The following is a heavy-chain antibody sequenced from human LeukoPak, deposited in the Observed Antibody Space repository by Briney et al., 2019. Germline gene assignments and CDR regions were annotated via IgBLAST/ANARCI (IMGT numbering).Heavy chain of an antibody. D-gene: IGHD2/OR15-2a*01. V-gene: IGHV3-49*03. CDR2: IRSKASGGTA. CDR3: DNRGY. J-gene: IGHJ4*02. Sequence: GGSLRLSCTTSGCTFGDQVLSWFRQAPGKGLEWVSFIRSKASGGTAEYAASVKGRFTMSRDDSKSIAYLEMNSLKTEDTAVYYCDNRGYWGQGTLVTVSS. CDR1: GCTFGDQV.